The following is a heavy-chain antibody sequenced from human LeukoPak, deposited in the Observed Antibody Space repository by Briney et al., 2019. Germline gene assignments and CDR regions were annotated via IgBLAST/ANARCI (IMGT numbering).Heavy chain of an antibody. J-gene: IGHJ4*02. CDR1: GFTFDDYA. V-gene: IGHV3-43*02. D-gene: IGHD4-17*01. CDR3: AKALYGDYEIDY. Sequence: GGSLRLSCAASGFTFDDYAMHWIRQPPGKELEWVSLISGDGGSTYYADSVKGRFTISRDNSKNSLYLQMNSLRTEDTALYYCAKALYGDYEIDYWGQGTLVTVSS. CDR2: ISGDGGST.